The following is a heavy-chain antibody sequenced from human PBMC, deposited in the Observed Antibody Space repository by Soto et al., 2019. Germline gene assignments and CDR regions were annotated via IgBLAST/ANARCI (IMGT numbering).Heavy chain of an antibody. CDR2: ISSQSYHDTT. Sequence: WPLRLFCTGSGFPFDDSAINRVRQAPGKGLDWVSVISSQSYHDTTEYAAAVKGRLTSSRDISDGIVYFQMISLTIEDSAVYYCSGAESPETAYFHLYWGERSQVTVS. J-gene: IGHJ4*02. D-gene: IGHD1-26*01. CDR1: GFPFDDSA. CDR3: SGAESPETAYFHLY. V-gene: IGHV3-49*04.